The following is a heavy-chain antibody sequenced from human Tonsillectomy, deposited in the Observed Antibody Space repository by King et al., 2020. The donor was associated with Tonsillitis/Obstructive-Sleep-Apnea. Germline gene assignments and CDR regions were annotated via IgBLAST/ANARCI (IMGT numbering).Heavy chain of an antibody. V-gene: IGHV3-9*01. Sequence: EVQLVESGGGLVQPGRSLRLSCAASGFTFDHYAMHWVRQAPGKGLEWLSGITWNSGSIVYADSVKGRFTISRDNSKNSLYLQMNSLRAEDTALYYCAKGAVRFLEWLSNYFDYWGQGTLVTVSS. CDR3: AKGAVRFLEWLSNYFDY. D-gene: IGHD3-3*01. J-gene: IGHJ4*02. CDR1: GFTFDHYA. CDR2: ITWNSGSI.